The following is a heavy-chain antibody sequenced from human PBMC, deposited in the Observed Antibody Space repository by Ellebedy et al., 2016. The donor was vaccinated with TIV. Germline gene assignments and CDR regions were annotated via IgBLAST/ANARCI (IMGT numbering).Heavy chain of an antibody. Sequence: SETLSLTCAVSGGSISSSNWWSWVRQPPGKGLEWIGEIYHGGSTNYNPSLKSRVIISKDKSKNQFSLKLNSVTAADTAVYYCAALQWLAPAWYFDLWGRGTLVTVSS. CDR2: IYHGGST. D-gene: IGHD6-19*01. CDR3: AALQWLAPAWYFDL. J-gene: IGHJ2*01. V-gene: IGHV4-4*02. CDR1: GGSISSSNW.